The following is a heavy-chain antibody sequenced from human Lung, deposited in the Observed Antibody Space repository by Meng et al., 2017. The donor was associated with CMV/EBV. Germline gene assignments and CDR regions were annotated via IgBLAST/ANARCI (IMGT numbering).Heavy chain of an antibody. D-gene: IGHD3-3*01. CDR3: AKFLSLEPDDAFDI. CDR1: GFTFKNYD. CDR2: IRSDGNEK. J-gene: IGHJ3*02. Sequence: GGSXRLXCAASGFTFKNYDIHWVRQAPGKGLEWVALIRSDGNEKYYADSVKGRFTISRDNFKNTLYLQMKSLRGEDTAVYYCAKFLSLEPDDAFDIWGQGAXVTVSS. V-gene: IGHV3-30*02.